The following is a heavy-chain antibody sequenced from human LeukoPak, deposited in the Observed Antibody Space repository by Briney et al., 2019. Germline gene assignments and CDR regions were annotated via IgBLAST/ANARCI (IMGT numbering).Heavy chain of an antibody. D-gene: IGHD3-22*01. CDR1: GFTFSSYG. J-gene: IGHJ4*02. CDR2: IRYDGSNK. CDR3: ARDTYYDSSGYYYV. V-gene: IGHV3-30*02. Sequence: GGSLRLSCAASGFTFSSYGMHWVRQAPGKGLEWVAFIRYDGSNKYYADSVKGRFTISRDNSKNTVYLQMNSLRAEDTAVYYCARDTYYDSSGYYYVWGQGTLVTVSS.